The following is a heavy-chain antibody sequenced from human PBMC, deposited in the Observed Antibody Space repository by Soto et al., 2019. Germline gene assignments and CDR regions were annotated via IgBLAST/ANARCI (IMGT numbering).Heavy chain of an antibody. D-gene: IGHD3-22*01. CDR3: ARGDDSSGRDTFDI. CDR2: IYHSGST. J-gene: IGHJ3*02. V-gene: IGHV4-30-2*01. CDR1: GGSISSGGYS. Sequence: PSETLSLTCAVSGGSISSGGYSWSWIRQPPGKGLEWIGYIYHSGSTYYNPSLKSRVTISVDRSKNQFSLKLSSVTAADTAVYYCARGDDSSGRDTFDIWGQGTMVTVSS.